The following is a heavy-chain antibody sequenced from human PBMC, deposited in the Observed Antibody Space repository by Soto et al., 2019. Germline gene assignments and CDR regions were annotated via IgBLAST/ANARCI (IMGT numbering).Heavy chain of an antibody. D-gene: IGHD2-21*01. CDR2: IHYSGSP. CDR1: GGYVKIGTFY. V-gene: IGHV4-61*01. J-gene: IGHJ4*02. CDR3: TRGGDAYKNGH. Sequence: SPTQPLTCTVGGGYVKIGTFYESLNRQPPGQGLEWIGFIHYSGSPNYNPSLKSRVTMSVATSKNQFSLKLTSVNAADTAVYYCTRGGDAYKNGHWGQGTLVTVSS.